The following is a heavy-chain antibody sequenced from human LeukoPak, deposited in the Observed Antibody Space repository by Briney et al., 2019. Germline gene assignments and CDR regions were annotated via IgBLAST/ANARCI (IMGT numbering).Heavy chain of an antibody. CDR1: GYTFTSYY. CDR3: ARDMPGGMAAAAGIHYFDY. D-gene: IGHD6-13*01. CDR2: INPSGGST. V-gene: IGHV1-46*01. Sequence: ASVKVSCKASGYTFTSYYMHWVRQAPGQGLEWMGIINPSGGSTSYAQKFQGRVTMTRDTSTSTVYMELSRLRSDDTAVYYCARDMPGGMAAAAGIHYFDYWGQGTLVTVSS. J-gene: IGHJ4*02.